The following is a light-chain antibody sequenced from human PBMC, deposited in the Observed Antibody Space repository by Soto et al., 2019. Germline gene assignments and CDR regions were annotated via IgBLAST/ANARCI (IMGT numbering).Light chain of an antibody. Sequence: IVMTQSPATLSVSPGERATLSCRASQSVSSSYLAWYQQKPGQAPRLLIYGASSRATGIPDRFSGSGSGTDFTLTISRLEPEDFAVYYCQQYGSSPTFGQGTKVEIK. CDR3: QQYGSSPT. CDR2: GAS. J-gene: IGKJ1*01. CDR1: QSVSSSY. V-gene: IGKV3-20*01.